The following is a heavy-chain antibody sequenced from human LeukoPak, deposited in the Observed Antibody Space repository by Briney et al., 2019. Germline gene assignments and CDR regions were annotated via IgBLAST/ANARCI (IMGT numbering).Heavy chain of an antibody. J-gene: IGHJ4*02. Sequence: PSETLSLTCTVSGGSISSSSYYWGWLRQPPGQGLEWIGSIYYSGSTYYNPSLKSRVTISVDTSKNQFSLKLSSVTAADTAVYYCATSTGDFWSGSFFRFDYWGQGTLVTVSS. D-gene: IGHD3-3*01. CDR1: GGSISSSSYY. V-gene: IGHV4-39*01. CDR2: IYYSGST. CDR3: ATSTGDFWSGSFFRFDY.